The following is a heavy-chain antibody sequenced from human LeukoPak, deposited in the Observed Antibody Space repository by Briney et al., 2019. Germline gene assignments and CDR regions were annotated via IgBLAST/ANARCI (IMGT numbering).Heavy chain of an antibody. Sequence: ASVKVSCKASGYTFTSYGISWVRQAPGQGLEWMGWISAYNGNTNYAQKLQGRVTMTTDTSTSTAYMELRSLRSDDTAVYYCARDPRSVRSGYGLGGYWGQGTLVTVSS. CDR1: GYTFTSYG. J-gene: IGHJ4*02. CDR2: ISAYNGNT. D-gene: IGHD5-12*01. CDR3: ARDPRSVRSGYGLGGY. V-gene: IGHV1-18*01.